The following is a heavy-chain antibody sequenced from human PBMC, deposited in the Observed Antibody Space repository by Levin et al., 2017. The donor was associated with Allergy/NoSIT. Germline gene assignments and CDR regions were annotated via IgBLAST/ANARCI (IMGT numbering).Heavy chain of an antibody. V-gene: IGHV1-46*01. Sequence: ASVKVSCKAYGYNYLFHWVRQAPGQGLEWMGMIHPSRGSTTYAQKFQGRLTLTRDTSTTTVYMELSSLRSEDTALYFCATEGSFTLGIASDYWGQGTLVTVSS. J-gene: IGHJ4*02. D-gene: IGHD7-27*01. CDR1: GYNYL. CDR3: ATEGSFTLGIASDY. CDR2: IHPSRGST.